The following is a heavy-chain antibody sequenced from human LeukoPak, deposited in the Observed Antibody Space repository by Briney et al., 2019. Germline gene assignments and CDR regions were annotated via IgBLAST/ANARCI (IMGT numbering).Heavy chain of an antibody. D-gene: IGHD2-15*01. Sequence: GGSLRLSCAASGFTFSSYSMNWVRQAPGKGLEWVSSISSSSSYIYYADSVKGRFTISRDNAKNSLYLQMNSLRAEDTAVYYCARTRNCSGGSCDYYYYGMDVWGQGTTVTVSS. CDR3: ARTRNCSGGSCDYYYYGMDV. J-gene: IGHJ6*02. V-gene: IGHV3-21*01. CDR1: GFTFSSYS. CDR2: ISSSSSYI.